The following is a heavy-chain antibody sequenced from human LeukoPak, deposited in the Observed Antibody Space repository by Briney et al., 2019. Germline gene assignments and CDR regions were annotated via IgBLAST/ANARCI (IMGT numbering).Heavy chain of an antibody. CDR1: GFIFSSYS. Sequence: GGSLRLSCAASGFIFSSYSMNWVRQAPGKGLEWVSSISSSSSYIYYADSVKGRFTISRDNAKNSLYLQMNSLRAEDTAVYYCARAVDTAMPDAFDIWGQGTMVTVSS. J-gene: IGHJ3*02. D-gene: IGHD5-18*01. CDR3: ARAVDTAMPDAFDI. V-gene: IGHV3-21*01. CDR2: ISSSSSYI.